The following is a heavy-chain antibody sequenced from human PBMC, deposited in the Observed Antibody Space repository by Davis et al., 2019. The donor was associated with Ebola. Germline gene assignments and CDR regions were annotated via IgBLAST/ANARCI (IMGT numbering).Heavy chain of an antibody. CDR3: ARGDLGGKQLVY. V-gene: IGHV4-34*01. J-gene: IGHJ4*02. Sequence: MPSETLSLTCAVYGGSFSGYYWTWLRQPPGKGLEWIGEINHSGSTNYNPSLKSRLIISVDTSKNQFSLQLNSVTAADTAVYYCARGDLGGKQLVYWGQGTLVTVSS. D-gene: IGHD6-13*01. CDR2: INHSGST. CDR1: GGSFSGYY.